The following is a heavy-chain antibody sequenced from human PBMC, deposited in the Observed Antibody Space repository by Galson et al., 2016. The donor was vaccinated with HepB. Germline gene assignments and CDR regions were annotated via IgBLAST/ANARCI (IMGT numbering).Heavy chain of an antibody. CDR3: ARGDRHSSSWCGFDY. Sequence: SLRLSCAASGFTFSDYYMNWIRQAPGKGLEWVSYISSSGSYIYYADSVKGRFTISRDNAKNSLYLQMDSLRAEDTAVYYCARGDRHSSSWCGFDYWGQGTLVTVSS. J-gene: IGHJ4*02. CDR1: GFTFSDYY. CDR2: ISSSGSYI. V-gene: IGHV3-11*01. D-gene: IGHD6-13*01.